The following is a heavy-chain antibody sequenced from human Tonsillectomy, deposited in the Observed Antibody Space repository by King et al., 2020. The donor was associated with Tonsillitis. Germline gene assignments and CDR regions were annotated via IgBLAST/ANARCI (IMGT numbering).Heavy chain of an antibody. Sequence: HVQLQQWGAGLLKPSETLSLTCAVYGGSFSGYYWSWIRQPPGKGLEWFGEINHCGGANYNPSLKSRVTISVDTSKNQFSLKLSSVTAAETAVYYCARGMSQDAFAIWGQGTMVTVSS. V-gene: IGHV4-34*01. CDR1: GGSFSGYY. CDR3: ARGMSQDAFAI. J-gene: IGHJ3*02. CDR2: INHCGGA.